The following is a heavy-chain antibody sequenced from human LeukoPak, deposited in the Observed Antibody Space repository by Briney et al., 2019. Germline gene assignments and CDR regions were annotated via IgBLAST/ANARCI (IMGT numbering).Heavy chain of an antibody. J-gene: IGHJ6*02. CDR3: XXXIAVAGGYYYGMDV. CDR1: GFTFSSYG. CDR2: IWYDGSNK. D-gene: IGHD6-19*01. Sequence: GGSLRLSCAASGFTFSSYGMHWVRQAPGKGLEWVAVIWYDGSNKYYADSVKGRFTISRDNSKNTLYLQMNSLRAEDTAVYYXXXXIAVAGGYYYGMDVWGQGTTVTVSS. V-gene: IGHV3-33*01.